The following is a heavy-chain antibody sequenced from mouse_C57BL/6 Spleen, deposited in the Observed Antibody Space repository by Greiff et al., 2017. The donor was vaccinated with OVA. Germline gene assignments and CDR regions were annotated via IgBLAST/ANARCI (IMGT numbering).Heavy chain of an antibody. D-gene: IGHD2-2*01. V-gene: IGHV5-9*01. CDR2: ISGGGGNT. CDR1: GFTFSSYT. J-gene: IGHJ2*01. Sequence: EVQRVESGGGLVKPGGSLKLSCAASGFTFSSYTMSWVRQTPEKRLEWVATISGGGGNTYYPDSVKGRFTISRDNAKNTLYLQMSSLRSEDTALYYCARQGGGYHYFDYWGQGTTLTVSS. CDR3: ARQGGGYHYFDY.